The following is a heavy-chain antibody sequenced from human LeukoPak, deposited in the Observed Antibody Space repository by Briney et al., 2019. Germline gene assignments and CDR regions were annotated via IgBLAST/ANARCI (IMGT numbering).Heavy chain of an antibody. CDR2: IYYSGST. D-gene: IGHD3-10*01. Sequence: SETLSLTCIVSGGSISSSSYYWGWIRQPPGKGLEWIGTIYYSGSTYYNPSLKSRVTISVDTSKNQFSLKLSSVTAADTAVYYCAKQGMYYYGSGSTDYWGQGTLVTVSS. J-gene: IGHJ4*02. CDR3: AKQGMYYYGSGSTDY. CDR1: GGSISSSSYY. V-gene: IGHV4-39*07.